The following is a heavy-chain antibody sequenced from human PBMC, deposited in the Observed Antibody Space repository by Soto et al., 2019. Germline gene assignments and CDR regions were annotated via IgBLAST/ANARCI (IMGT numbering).Heavy chain of an antibody. CDR2: IYYSGST. D-gene: IGHD2-8*01. CDR3: ARDYGTSAHYYYGMDV. CDR1: GGSISSGGYY. Sequence: QVQLQESGPGLVKPSQTLSLTCTVSGGSISSGGYYWSWIRQHPGKGLEWIGYIYYSGSTYYNPSLKSRVTISVDTSKNQFSLKLSSVPAADTAVYYCARDYGTSAHYYYGMDVWGQGTTVTVSS. J-gene: IGHJ6*02. V-gene: IGHV4-31*03.